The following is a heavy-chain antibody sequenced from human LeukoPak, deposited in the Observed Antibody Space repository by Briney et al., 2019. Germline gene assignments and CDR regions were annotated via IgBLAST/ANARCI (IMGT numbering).Heavy chain of an antibody. J-gene: IGHJ4*02. CDR3: ARHGYCGGDCYPTPGFDY. V-gene: IGHV4-4*02. CDR1: GDSISRSDW. D-gene: IGHD2-21*02. CDR2: IYHSGTT. Sequence: KSSGTLSLTCAVSGDSISRSDWWTWVRQPPGKGLEWIGEIYHSGTTNYNPSFKSRVTISVDTSKNQFSLKLSSVTAADTAAYYCARHGYCGGDCYPTPGFDYWGQGTLVTVSS.